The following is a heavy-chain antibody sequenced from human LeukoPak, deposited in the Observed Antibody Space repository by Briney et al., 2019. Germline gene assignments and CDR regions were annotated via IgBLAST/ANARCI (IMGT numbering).Heavy chain of an antibody. CDR2: LYGSATI. D-gene: IGHD5-12*01. V-gene: IGHV4-4*07. J-gene: IGHJ6*02. CDR3: AREARLASAAGLDV. CDR1: GGSISGYY. Sequence: SETLSLTCNVFGGSISGYYWSWIRQPAGKGLEWIGRLYGSATIKYNPSLRSRLSLSGDTSKNQFSLKLSSVTAADTAVYYCAREARLASAAGLDVCGQGTMVTVS.